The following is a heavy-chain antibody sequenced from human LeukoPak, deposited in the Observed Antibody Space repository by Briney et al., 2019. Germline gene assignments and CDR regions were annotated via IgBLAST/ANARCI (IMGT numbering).Heavy chain of an antibody. J-gene: IGHJ5*02. Sequence: QPGGSLRLSCAASGFTFSSYAMSWVRQAPGKGLEWVSGISGSGGSTYYADSVKGRFTISRDNSKNTLYLQMNSLRAEDTAIYYCAKGTYYYGSGEDPWGQGTLVTVSS. D-gene: IGHD3-10*01. CDR1: GFTFSSYA. CDR2: ISGSGGST. V-gene: IGHV3-23*01. CDR3: AKGTYYYGSGEDP.